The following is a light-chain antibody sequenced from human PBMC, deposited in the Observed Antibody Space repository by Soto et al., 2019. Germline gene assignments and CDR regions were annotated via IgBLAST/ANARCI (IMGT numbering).Light chain of an antibody. CDR3: SSYAGSNNLYG. CDR1: SSDVGTYDY. Sequence: QSALTQPPSASGSPGQSVTISCTGTSSDVGTYDYVSWYQQHPGKAPKLMIYEVSKRPSGVPDRFSGSKSGNTASLTVSGLQAEDEADYYCSSYAGSNNLYGFGTGTKVTVL. V-gene: IGLV2-8*01. J-gene: IGLJ1*01. CDR2: EVS.